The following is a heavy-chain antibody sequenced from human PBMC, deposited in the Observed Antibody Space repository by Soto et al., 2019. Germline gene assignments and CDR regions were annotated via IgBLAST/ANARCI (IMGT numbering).Heavy chain of an antibody. CDR2: IYYSGST. V-gene: IGHV4-39*01. D-gene: IGHD3-16*01. CDR1: GGSISSSSYY. CDR3: ARHQGSGLRLSAGYYYGMDV. Sequence: PSETLSLTCTVSGGSISSSSYYWGWIRQPPGKGLEWIGSIYYSGSTYYNPSLKSRVTIYVDTSKKQFSLKLSSVTAADTAVYYCARHQGSGLRLSAGYYYGMDVWGQGTTVTVSS. J-gene: IGHJ6*02.